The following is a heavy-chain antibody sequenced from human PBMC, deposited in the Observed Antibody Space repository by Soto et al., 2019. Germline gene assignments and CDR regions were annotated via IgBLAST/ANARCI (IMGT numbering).Heavy chain of an antibody. V-gene: IGHV1-18*01. J-gene: IGHJ5*02. Sequence: QVQMVQSGAEVKKAGASVQVSCKTSGYTFTSYGISWVRQAPGQGLEWVGWISAYNDNIQYGKKVQGRVTMTADPSTSTAYMELRSLRSDDTAVYYCARVDFWTENWFDPWGPGTLVIVSS. CDR1: GYTFTSYG. CDR3: ARVDFWTENWFDP. CDR2: ISAYNDNI. D-gene: IGHD3-3*01.